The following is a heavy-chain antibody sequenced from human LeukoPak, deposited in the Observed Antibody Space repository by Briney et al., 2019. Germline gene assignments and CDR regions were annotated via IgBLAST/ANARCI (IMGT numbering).Heavy chain of an antibody. J-gene: IGHJ6*03. V-gene: IGHV4-59*01. CDR2: IYYSGST. CDR3: ARTFLGYYFYMDV. D-gene: IGHD3-3*02. Sequence: PETLSLTCTVSGGSTSSYYWSWIRQPPGKGLEWIGYIYYSGSTNYNPSLKSRVTISVDTSKNQFSLKLSSVTAADTAVYYCARTFLGYYFYMDVWGKGTTVTVSS. CDR1: GGSTSSYY.